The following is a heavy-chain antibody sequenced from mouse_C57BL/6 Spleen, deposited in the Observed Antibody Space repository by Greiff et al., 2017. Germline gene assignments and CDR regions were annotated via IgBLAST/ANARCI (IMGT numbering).Heavy chain of an antibody. J-gene: IGHJ2*01. Sequence: VQGVESGGGLVKPGGSLKLSCAASGFTFSDYGMHWVRQAPAKGLEWVAYISRGSSTLYSAHTVKGRFNISRDNAKHTLFLQMTSLTSEDTAMYYCARPPYNYRDYLDYWGQGTTVTVSS. CDR1: GFTFSDYG. CDR2: ISRGSSTL. V-gene: IGHV5-17*01. CDR3: ARPPYNYRDYLDY. D-gene: IGHD1-3*01.